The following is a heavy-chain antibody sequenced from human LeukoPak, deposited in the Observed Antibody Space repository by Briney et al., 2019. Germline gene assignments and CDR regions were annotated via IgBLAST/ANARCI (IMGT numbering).Heavy chain of an antibody. J-gene: IGHJ4*02. D-gene: IGHD2-8*01. CDR1: GGSISSYY. CDR3: ARESYCSNGVCSPGNFDF. Sequence: SETLSLTCTVSGGSISSYYWSWIRQPPGKGLEWIGYIYYSGSTNYNPSLKSRVTISVDTSKNQFSLKLSSVTAADTAVYYCARESYCSNGVCSPGNFDFWGQGTLVTVSS. CDR2: IYYSGST. V-gene: IGHV4-59*01.